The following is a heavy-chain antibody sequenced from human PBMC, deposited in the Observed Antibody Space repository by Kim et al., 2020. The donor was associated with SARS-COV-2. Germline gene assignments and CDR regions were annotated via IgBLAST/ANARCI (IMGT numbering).Heavy chain of an antibody. V-gene: IGHV3-33*05. Sequence: GGSLRLSCAASGFTFSSYGMHWVRQAPGKGLEWVAVISYDGSNKYYADSVKGRFTISRDNSKNTLYLQMNSLRAEDTAVYYCARVAGGPSVTPEYYYYYYGMDVWGQGTTVTVSS. D-gene: IGHD4-17*01. CDR2: ISYDGSNK. CDR3: ARVAGGPSVTPEYYYYYYGMDV. CDR1: GFTFSSYG. J-gene: IGHJ6*02.